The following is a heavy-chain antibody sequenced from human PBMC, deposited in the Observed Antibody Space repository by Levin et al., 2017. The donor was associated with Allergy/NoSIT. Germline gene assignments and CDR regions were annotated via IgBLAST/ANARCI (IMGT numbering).Heavy chain of an antibody. D-gene: IGHD2-2*01. J-gene: IGHJ4*02. CDR1: GFIFSSYG. CDR3: ARAIVPASIGTLGY. CDR2: ISYDGSKK. Sequence: GESLKISCTASGFIFSSYGIHWVRQAPGKGLEWVAIISYDGSKKYYAESVKGRFTISRDDSKNSLYLQMNSLRAGDTAIYYCARAIVPASIGTLGYWGQGTLVTVSS. V-gene: IGHV3-30*03.